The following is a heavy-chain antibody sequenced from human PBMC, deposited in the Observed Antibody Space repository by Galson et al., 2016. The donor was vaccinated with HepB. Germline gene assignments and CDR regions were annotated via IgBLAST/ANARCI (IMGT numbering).Heavy chain of an antibody. CDR1: GASISGYY. CDR3: SRDDSGGWYGFHYGMDV. D-gene: IGHD6-19*01. J-gene: IGHJ6*02. V-gene: IGHV4-59*01. CDR2: IYYSGRT. Sequence: ETLPLTCTVSGASISGYYLSWIRQPPGKGLEWIGYIYYSGRTNYNLSLKSRVTISVDTSKNQFSLKLSSVTAAYPAVYYCSRDDSGGWYGFHYGMDVWGQGTTVTVSS.